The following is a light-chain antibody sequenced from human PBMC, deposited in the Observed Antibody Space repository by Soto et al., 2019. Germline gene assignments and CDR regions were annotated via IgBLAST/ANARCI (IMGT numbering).Light chain of an antibody. J-gene: IGLJ1*01. Sequence: QSALTQPASVSGSPGQSVTISCTGTSSDFGSYKFVSWYQHHPGKVPKVIIYETSKRPSGVSDRFSASKSGNTASLTISGLQAEDEADYYCFSFTSTNTHVFGSGTKLTVL. CDR2: ETS. V-gene: IGLV2-23*01. CDR1: SSDFGSYKF. CDR3: FSFTSTNTHV.